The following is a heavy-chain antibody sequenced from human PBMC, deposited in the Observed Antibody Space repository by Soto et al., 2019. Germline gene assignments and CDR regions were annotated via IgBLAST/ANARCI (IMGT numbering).Heavy chain of an antibody. D-gene: IGHD3-10*01. CDR2: IRSNAYGGTT. V-gene: IGHV3-49*03. CDR3: TAHRSSLTMRRGVIIGDYYYNGMGV. CDR1: GFTFGDYA. J-gene: IGHJ6*01. Sequence: GGSLRLSFTASGFTFGDYAMTWFRQAPGKGLEWVSFIRSNAYGGTTEYAASFKGRFTISRDDSESIAYLQMNSLKTEDTAMYYCTAHRSSLTMRRGVIIGDYYYNGMGVWGQGTAVTVPS.